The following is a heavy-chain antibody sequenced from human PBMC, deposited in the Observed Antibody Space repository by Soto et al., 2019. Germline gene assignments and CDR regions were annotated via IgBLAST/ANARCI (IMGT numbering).Heavy chain of an antibody. Sequence: GGSLRLSCAASGFTFSSYSMNWVRQAPGKVLEWVSAISGSGGSTYYADSVKGRFTISRDNSKNTLYLQMNSLRAEDTAVYYGAIHSELIGALDYWGQGTLVTVPQ. V-gene: IGHV3-23*01. CDR2: ISGSGGST. D-gene: IGHD1-26*01. CDR1: GFTFSSYS. CDR3: AIHSELIGALDY. J-gene: IGHJ4*02.